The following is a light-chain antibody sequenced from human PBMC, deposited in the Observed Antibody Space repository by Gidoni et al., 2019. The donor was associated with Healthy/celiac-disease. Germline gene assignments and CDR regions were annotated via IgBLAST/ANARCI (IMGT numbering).Light chain of an antibody. V-gene: IGKV3-11*01. Sequence: EIVLTQSPATLSLSPGERATFSCRASQSVSSYLAWYQQKPGQAPRLLIYDASNRATGIPARFSGSGSGTDFTLTISSLEPEDFAVYYCQQRSNCITFGGGTKVEIK. CDR1: QSVSSY. J-gene: IGKJ4*01. CDR3: QQRSNCIT. CDR2: DAS.